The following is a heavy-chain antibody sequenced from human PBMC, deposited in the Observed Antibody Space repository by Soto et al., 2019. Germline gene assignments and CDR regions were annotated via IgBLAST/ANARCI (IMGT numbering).Heavy chain of an antibody. CDR1: GFTFSSYG. D-gene: IGHD2-15*01. V-gene: IGHV3-30*03. J-gene: IGHJ4*02. CDR3: ASGQCGIKCYISEY. CDR2: MSHDGSKT. Sequence: GGSLRLSCAASGFTFSSYGFQWVRQAPGKGLEWVTLMSHDGSKTVYADSVKGRFTISRDNSRNTLYLQMNSLKDEDTAVYYCASGQCGIKCYISEYWGKGTLVTVSS.